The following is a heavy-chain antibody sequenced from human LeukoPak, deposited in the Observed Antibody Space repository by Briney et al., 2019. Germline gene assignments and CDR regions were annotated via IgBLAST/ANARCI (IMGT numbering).Heavy chain of an antibody. D-gene: IGHD1-26*01. CDR2: ISYVGRNK. V-gene: IGHV3-30-3*01. CDR1: AFTFNNYA. Sequence: PGGSLRPSCAASAFTFNNYAIDWVRRGPGKGLEWVGGISYVGRNKYYADSVKGRFTISRDNSTNTLYLQMNSLKSEDTGVYNCAKADGSHTLALDYWSQATLVTVSS. J-gene: IGHJ4*02. CDR3: AKADGSHTLALDY.